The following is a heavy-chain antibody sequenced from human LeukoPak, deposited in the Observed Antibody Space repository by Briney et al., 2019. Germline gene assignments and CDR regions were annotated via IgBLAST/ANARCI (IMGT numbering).Heavy chain of an antibody. CDR1: GFTFSSYG. Sequence: PGGSLRLSCAASGFTFSSYGMSWVRQAPGKGLEWVSAISGSGGSTYYADSVKGRFTISRDNSKNTLYLQMNSLRAEDTAVYYCARGLEWLTRRHNWFDPWGQGTLVTVSS. CDR2: ISGSGGST. J-gene: IGHJ5*02. V-gene: IGHV3-23*01. CDR3: ARGLEWLTRRHNWFDP. D-gene: IGHD3-3*01.